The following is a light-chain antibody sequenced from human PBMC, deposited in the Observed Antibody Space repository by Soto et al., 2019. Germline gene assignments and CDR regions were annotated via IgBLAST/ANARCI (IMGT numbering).Light chain of an antibody. CDR2: HPS. CDR1: QSISTY. J-gene: IGKJ2*01. CDR3: QQYYMYSYP. V-gene: IGKV1-5*01. Sequence: DIQMTQPSTLSASVGDRVTLHCRASQSISTYLAWYHQKPGKAPKVLIYHPSNLESGVPSRFSGGGSGTEFTLAISSLQPDYFATYYCQQYYMYSYPLGQGPNLDI.